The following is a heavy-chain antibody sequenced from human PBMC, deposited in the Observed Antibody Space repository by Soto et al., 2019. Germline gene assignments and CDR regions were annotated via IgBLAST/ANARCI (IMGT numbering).Heavy chain of an antibody. CDR2: ISSTSSAI. CDR1: GFTFRNYS. V-gene: IGHV3-48*01. D-gene: IGHD2-2*02. J-gene: IGHJ4*02. Sequence: GGSLRLSCEGSGFTFRNYSMNWVRQAPGKGLEWLSYISSTSSAIYYADSVKGRFTISRDNAKSSLYLQMNSLRAEDTAVYYCAKDQCSSSSCYTRSADYWLQGTLVIVTS. CDR3: AKDQCSSSSCYTRSADY.